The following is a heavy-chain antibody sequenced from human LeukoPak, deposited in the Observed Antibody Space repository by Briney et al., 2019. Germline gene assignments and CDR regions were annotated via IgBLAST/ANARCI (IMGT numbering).Heavy chain of an antibody. V-gene: IGHV4-34*12. CDR1: GGSFSGYY. CDR3: AKSNGYGLVDI. J-gene: IGHJ3*02. Sequence: SETLSLTCAVYGGSFSGYYWGWIRQPPGKGLEWIGNIFYSGSTYYSPSLSSRVTISLDTSRNQFSLKLNSVTAADTAVYYCAKSNGYGLVDIWGQGTMVTVSS. CDR2: IFYSGST. D-gene: IGHD3-10*01.